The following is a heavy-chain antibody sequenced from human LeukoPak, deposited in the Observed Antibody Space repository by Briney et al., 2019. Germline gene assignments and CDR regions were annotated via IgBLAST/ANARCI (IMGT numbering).Heavy chain of an antibody. CDR1: GVTFSNAW. Sequence: GGSLRLSCAASGVTFSNAWMSWVRQAPGKGLEWVGRIKSKTDGGTTDYDAPAKGRFTISRDDSQNTLYLQMNSLKTEDTAVYYCTTDYYDSSGYLHWGQVTLVIVSS. V-gene: IGHV3-15*01. J-gene: IGHJ4*02. CDR2: IKSKTDGGTT. D-gene: IGHD3-22*01. CDR3: TTDYYDSSGYLH.